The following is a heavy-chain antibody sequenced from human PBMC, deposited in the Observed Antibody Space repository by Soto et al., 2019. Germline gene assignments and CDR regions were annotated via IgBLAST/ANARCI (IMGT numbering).Heavy chain of an antibody. J-gene: IGHJ5*02. V-gene: IGHV4-59*01. CDR3: ARGVGTIFGVVNWFDP. CDR2: IYYSGST. CDR1: GGSISSYY. D-gene: IGHD3-3*01. Sequence: SETLSLTCTVSGGSISSYYWSWIRQPPGKGLEWIGYIYYSGSTNYNPSLKSRVTISVDTSKNQFSLKLSSVTAADTAVYYCARGVGTIFGVVNWFDPWGQGTLVTVSS.